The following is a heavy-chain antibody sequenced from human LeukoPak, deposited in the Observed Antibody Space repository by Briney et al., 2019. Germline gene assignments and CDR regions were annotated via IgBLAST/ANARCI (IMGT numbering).Heavy chain of an antibody. Sequence: GGSLRLSCAASGFTFDDCGMSWVRQAPGKGLEWVSAISGSGGSTYYADSVKGRFTISRDNSKNTLYLQMNSLRAEDTAVYYCAIDSAGTTTYYYYYMDVWGKGTTVTVSS. V-gene: IGHV3-23*01. CDR2: ISGSGGST. CDR1: GFTFDDCG. J-gene: IGHJ6*03. D-gene: IGHD1-1*01. CDR3: AIDSAGTTTYYYYYMDV.